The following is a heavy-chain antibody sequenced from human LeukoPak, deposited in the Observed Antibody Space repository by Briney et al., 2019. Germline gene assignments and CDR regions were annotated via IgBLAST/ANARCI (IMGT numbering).Heavy chain of an antibody. CDR1: GLTFSFHG. V-gene: IGHV3-23*01. D-gene: IGHD1-1*01. CDR3: ARDPSTLTRRDDY. Sequence: GGSLRLSCAASGLTFSFHGMSWVRQAPGKGLEWVSAISGGGDNTHYADSVKGRLTISRDNSKNTVYVQMNSLRAEDTAVYYCARDPSTLTRRDDYWGQGTLVTVSS. J-gene: IGHJ4*02. CDR2: ISGGGDNT.